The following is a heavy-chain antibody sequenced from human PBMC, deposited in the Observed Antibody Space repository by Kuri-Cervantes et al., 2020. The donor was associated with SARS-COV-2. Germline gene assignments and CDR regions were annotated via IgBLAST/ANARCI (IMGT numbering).Heavy chain of an antibody. D-gene: IGHD2-2*01. Sequence: LRLSCTASGGAISSGGYYWSWIRQHPGKGLEWIGYIYYTGNTYYNPSLKSRVTISVDTSKNQFSLRLRFVTAADTAVYYCARVGYQLLLGIDYWGQGTLVTVSS. J-gene: IGHJ4*02. CDR2: IYYTGNT. CDR1: GGAISSGGYY. V-gene: IGHV4-31*03. CDR3: ARVGYQLLLGIDY.